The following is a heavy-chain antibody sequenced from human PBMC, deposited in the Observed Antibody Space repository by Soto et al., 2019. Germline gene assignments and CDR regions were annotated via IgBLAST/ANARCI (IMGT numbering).Heavy chain of an antibody. Sequence: QVQLQQWGAGLLKPSETLSLTCAVYGGSFTDYYWTWIHQPPGKGLEWIGEISHSGATNYNPSLKSRVTISEDTSKNQVSLKVTSVTAADTAVCYCARGNHYYGMDVWGQGTTVTVSS. CDR2: ISHSGAT. CDR3: ARGNHYYGMDV. V-gene: IGHV4-34*01. J-gene: IGHJ6*02. CDR1: GGSFTDYY.